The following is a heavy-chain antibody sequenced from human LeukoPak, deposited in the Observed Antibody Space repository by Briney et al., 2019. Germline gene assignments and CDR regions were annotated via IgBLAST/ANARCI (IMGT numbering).Heavy chain of an antibody. CDR1: GFTFSSYG. J-gene: IGHJ4*02. D-gene: IGHD6-6*01. Sequence: GGSLRLSCAASGFTFSSYGMHWVRQAPGKGLEWVAVIWYDGSNKYYGDSVKGRFTISRDNSKNTLYLQMNSLRAEDTAVYYCASGYSSWTLFFYWGQGNLVTVSS. V-gene: IGHV3-33*01. CDR3: ASGYSSWTLFFY. CDR2: IWYDGSNK.